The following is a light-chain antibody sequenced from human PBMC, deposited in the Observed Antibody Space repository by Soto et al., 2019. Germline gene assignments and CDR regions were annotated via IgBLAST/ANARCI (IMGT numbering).Light chain of an antibody. J-gene: IGKJ4*01. V-gene: IGKV3-15*01. CDR2: GAS. Sequence: EIVMTQSPATLSVSPGERATLSCRASQSVSSNLAWYQQKPGQAPRLLIYGASTRATGIPARFSGSGSGTELTFTISSLQSEAFAVYYCQQYNNWTPPLTFGGGTKVEIK. CDR1: QSVSSN. CDR3: QQYNNWTPPLT.